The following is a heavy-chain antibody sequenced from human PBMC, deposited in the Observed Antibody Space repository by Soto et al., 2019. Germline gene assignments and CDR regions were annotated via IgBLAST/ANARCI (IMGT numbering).Heavy chain of an antibody. CDR1: GGSISSGGYY. V-gene: IGHV4-31*03. J-gene: IGHJ6*02. D-gene: IGHD2-15*01. Sequence: TSETLCLTCTVSGGSISSGGYYWSWIRQHPGKGLEWIGYIYYSGSTYYNPSLKSRVTISVDTSKNQFSLKLSSVTAADTAVYYCARDLVVVAAIGSYYSGMDVWGQGTTVTVSS. CDR3: ARDLVVVAAIGSYYSGMDV. CDR2: IYYSGST.